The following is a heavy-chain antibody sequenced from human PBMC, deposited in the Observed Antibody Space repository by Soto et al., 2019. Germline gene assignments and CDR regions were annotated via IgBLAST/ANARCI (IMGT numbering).Heavy chain of an antibody. CDR2: INAGNGNT. V-gene: IGHV1-3*01. CDR3: AREESSSWYGDLDY. CDR1: GYTFTSYA. Sequence: ASVKVSCKASGYTFTSYAMHWVRQAPGQRLEWMGWINAGNGNTKYSQKFQGRVTITRDTSASTAYMELSSLRSEDTAVYYCAREESSSWYGDLDYWGQGTLVTVSS. D-gene: IGHD6-13*01. J-gene: IGHJ4*02.